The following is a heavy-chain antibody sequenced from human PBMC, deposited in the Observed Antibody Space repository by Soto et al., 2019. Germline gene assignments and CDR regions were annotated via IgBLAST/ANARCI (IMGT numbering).Heavy chain of an antibody. CDR2: INHSGST. CDR3: ARVRTYYDFWSGLGGNWFDP. J-gene: IGHJ5*02. V-gene: IGHV4-34*01. Sequence: SETLSLTCAVYGGSFSGYYWSWIRQPPGKGLEWIGEINHSGSTNYNPSLKSRVTISVDTSKNQFSLKLSSVTAADTAVYYCARVRTYYDFWSGLGGNWFDPWGQGTLVTVSS. D-gene: IGHD3-3*01. CDR1: GGSFSGYY.